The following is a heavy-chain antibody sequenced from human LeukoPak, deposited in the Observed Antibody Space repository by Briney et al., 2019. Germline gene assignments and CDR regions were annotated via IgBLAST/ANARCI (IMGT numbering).Heavy chain of an antibody. CDR2: ISAYNGNT. J-gene: IGHJ5*02. D-gene: IGHD6-19*01. CDR3: ARDPKYSSGWYTSNWLDP. CDR1: GYTFTSYG. Sequence: ASVKVSCKASGYTFTSYGISWVRQAPGQGLEWMGWISAYNGNTSYAQKLQGRVTMTTDTSTSTAYMELRSLRSDDTAVYYCARDPKYSSGWYTSNWLDPWGQGTLVTVSS. V-gene: IGHV1-18*01.